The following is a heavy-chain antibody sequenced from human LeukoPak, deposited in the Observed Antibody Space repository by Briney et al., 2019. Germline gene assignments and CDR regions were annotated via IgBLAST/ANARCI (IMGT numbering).Heavy chain of an antibody. J-gene: IGHJ5*02. Sequence: VKVSCKASGYTFTSYGISWVRQAPRQGLEWMGWISAYNGNTNYAQKLQGGVTMTTDTSTSTAYMELRSLRSDDTAVYYCARGGRISGIYLFDPWGQGTLVTVSS. D-gene: IGHD3-10*01. V-gene: IGHV1-18*01. CDR1: GYTFTSYG. CDR2: ISAYNGNT. CDR3: ARGGRISGIYLFDP.